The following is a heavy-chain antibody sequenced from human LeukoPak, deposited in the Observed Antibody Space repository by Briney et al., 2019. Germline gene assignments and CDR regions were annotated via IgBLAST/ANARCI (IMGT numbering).Heavy chain of an antibody. CDR1: GGTFSSYA. D-gene: IGHD2-15*01. V-gene: IGHV1-69*13. CDR3: ARAYCSGGSCYSARNWIDP. CDR2: IIPIFGTA. J-gene: IGHJ5*02. Sequence: SVKVSCKASGGTFSSYAISWVRQAPGQGLEWMGGIIPIFGTANYAQKFQGRVTITADESTSTAYMELSSLRSEDTAVYYCARAYCSGGSCYSARNWIDPWGQGTLVTVSS.